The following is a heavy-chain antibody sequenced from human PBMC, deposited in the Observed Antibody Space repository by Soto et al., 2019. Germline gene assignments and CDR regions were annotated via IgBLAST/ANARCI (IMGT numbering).Heavy chain of an antibody. J-gene: IGHJ4*02. V-gene: IGHV3-33*01. CDR3: ERARYYDSSGYYSAFDY. CDR1: GFTFSTYG. Sequence: QVQLVESGGGVVQPGRSLRLCYAASGFTFSTYGIHWVRQAPGKGLEWVSVIWYDGSYKFYADSVKGRFTISRDNSKNTLFLQMNSLRAEDTAVYYCERARYYDSSGYYSAFDYWGQGTLVTVSS. D-gene: IGHD3-22*01. CDR2: IWYDGSYK.